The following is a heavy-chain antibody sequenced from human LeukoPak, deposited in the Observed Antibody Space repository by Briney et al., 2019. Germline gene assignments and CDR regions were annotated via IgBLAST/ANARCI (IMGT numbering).Heavy chain of an antibody. V-gene: IGHV4-59*08. CDR1: GGSISSYY. D-gene: IGHD4-11*01. J-gene: IGHJ4*02. Sequence: SETLSLTCTVSGGSISSYYWSWIRQPPGKGLEWIGNVYYSGSTNYNPSLKSRVTISIDTSKNQFSLRLSSVTAADTAVYYCARHRTTMYYFDSWGQGTLVTVSS. CDR3: ARHRTTMYYFDS. CDR2: VYYSGST.